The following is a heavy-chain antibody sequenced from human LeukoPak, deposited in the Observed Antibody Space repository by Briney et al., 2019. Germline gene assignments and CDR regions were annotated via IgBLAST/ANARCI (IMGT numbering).Heavy chain of an antibody. J-gene: IGHJ4*02. Sequence: GASVKVSCKASGYTFTGYYMHWVRQAPGQGLEWMGWINPYTGGTNYAQKFQGRVTMTEDTSTDTAYMELSSLRSEDTAVYYCATSSSPRWVGELLMDYWGQGTLVTVSS. CDR3: ATSSSPRWVGELLMDY. CDR1: GYTFTGYY. V-gene: IGHV1-2*02. D-gene: IGHD3-10*01. CDR2: INPYTGGT.